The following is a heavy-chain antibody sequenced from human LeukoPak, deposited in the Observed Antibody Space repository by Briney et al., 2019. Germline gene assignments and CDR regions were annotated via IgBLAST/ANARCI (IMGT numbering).Heavy chain of an antibody. V-gene: IGHV4-59*08. CDR2: IYYSGST. J-gene: IGHJ4*02. Sequence: KASETLSLTCTVSGGSISSYYWSWIRQPPGKGLEWIGYIYYSGSTNYNPSLKSRVTISVDTSKNQFSLKLSSVTAADTAVYYCARHSGDDSSFDYWGQGTLVTVSS. CDR1: GGSISSYY. CDR3: ARHSGDDSSFDY. D-gene: IGHD3-22*01.